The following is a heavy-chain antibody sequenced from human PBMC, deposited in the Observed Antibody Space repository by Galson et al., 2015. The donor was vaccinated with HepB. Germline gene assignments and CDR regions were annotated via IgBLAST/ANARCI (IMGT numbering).Heavy chain of an antibody. CDR3: ARTHTPPDSSGYYYEAFDI. V-gene: IGHV1-69*10. CDR1: GVTFSSYA. D-gene: IGHD3-22*01. Sequence: SVKVSCKASGVTFSSYAISWVRQAPGQGLEWMGGIIPIFGIANYAQKFQGRVTITADKSTSTAYMELSSLRSEDTAVYYCARTHTPPDSSGYYYEAFDIWSQGTMVTVSS. CDR2: IIPIFGIA. J-gene: IGHJ3*02.